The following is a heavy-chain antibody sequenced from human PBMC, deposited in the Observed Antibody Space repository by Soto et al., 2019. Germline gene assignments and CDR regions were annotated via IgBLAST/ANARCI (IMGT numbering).Heavy chain of an antibody. CDR3: ASIGDYYDSSGPYYFDY. J-gene: IGHJ4*02. Sequence: QVQLVQSGAEVKKPGSSVKVSCKASGGTFSSYTISWVRQAPGQGLEWMGRIIPILGIANYAQKFQGRVTITADKSTSTAYMELSSLRSEDTAVYHCASIGDYYDSSGPYYFDYWGQGTLVTVSS. CDR1: GGTFSSYT. CDR2: IIPILGIA. D-gene: IGHD3-22*01. V-gene: IGHV1-69*02.